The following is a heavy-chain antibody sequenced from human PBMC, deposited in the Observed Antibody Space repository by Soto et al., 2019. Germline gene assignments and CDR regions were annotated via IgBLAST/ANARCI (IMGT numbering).Heavy chain of an antibody. V-gene: IGHV3-48*03. Sequence: PGGSLRLSCAASGFTFSSYEMNWVRQAPGKGLEWVSYISSSGSTIYYADSVKGRFTISRDNAKNSLYLQMNSLRAEDTAVYYCARGGSSLDRQNYYYYGMDVWGQGTTVTVSS. CDR2: ISSSGSTI. J-gene: IGHJ6*02. CDR1: GFTFSSYE. CDR3: ARGGSSLDRQNYYYYGMDV. D-gene: IGHD2-2*01.